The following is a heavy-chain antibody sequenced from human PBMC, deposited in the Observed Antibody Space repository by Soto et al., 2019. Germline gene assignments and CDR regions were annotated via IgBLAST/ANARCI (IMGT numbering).Heavy chain of an antibody. J-gene: IGHJ6*02. CDR3: AKDVGLRFLEWPQVSMDV. CDR1: GFTFSSYG. CDR2: ISYDGSNK. Sequence: QVQLVESGGGVVQPGRSLRLSCAASGFTFSSYGMHWVRQAPGKGLEWVAVISYDGSNKYYADSVKGRFTISRDNSKNTPXLQMNSLRAEATAVYYCAKDVGLRFLEWPQVSMDVWGQGTTVTVSS. V-gene: IGHV3-30*18. D-gene: IGHD3-3*01.